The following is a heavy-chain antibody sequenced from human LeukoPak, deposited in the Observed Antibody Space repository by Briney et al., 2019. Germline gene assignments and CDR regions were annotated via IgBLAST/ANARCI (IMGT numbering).Heavy chain of an antibody. V-gene: IGHV3-74*01. CDR3: AGSGWETHFDH. D-gene: IGHD6-19*01. CDR2: INSDGSIT. J-gene: IGHJ4*02. CDR1: GFTFNIYW. Sequence: PGGSPRLSCAASGFTFNIYWMHWVRQAPGKGLVWVSRINSDGSITNYADSVKGRFTISRDNAKNTLYLQMNSLRAEDTAVYYCAGSGWETHFDHWGQGTLVTVSS.